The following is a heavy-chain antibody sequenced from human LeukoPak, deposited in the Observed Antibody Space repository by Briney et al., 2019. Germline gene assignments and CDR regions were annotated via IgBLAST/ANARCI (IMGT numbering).Heavy chain of an antibody. D-gene: IGHD2/OR15-2a*01. CDR1: GFTFSSYG. V-gene: IGHV3-30*18. CDR2: ISYDGSNK. Sequence: GGSLRLSCAASGFTFSSYGMHWVRQAPGKGLEWVAVISYDGSNKYYADSVKGRFTISRDNSKNTLYLQMNSLRAEDTAVYYCAKDVSALSHYYGMDVWGQGTTVTVSS. CDR3: AKDVSALSHYYGMDV. J-gene: IGHJ6*02.